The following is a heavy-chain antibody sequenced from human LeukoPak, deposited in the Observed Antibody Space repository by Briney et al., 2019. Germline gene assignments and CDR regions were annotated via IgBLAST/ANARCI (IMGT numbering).Heavy chain of an antibody. CDR1: GFTFSSYG. V-gene: IGHV3-30*03. J-gene: IGHJ3*02. Sequence: GGSLRLSCAASGFTFSSYGMHWVRQAPGKGLEWVAVISYYGDNKYYADSVKGRFTISRDNSKNTLYLQMNSLRAEDTAVYYCARGGCYLSAFDIWGQGTMVTVSS. D-gene: IGHD1-26*01. CDR3: ARGGCYLSAFDI. CDR2: ISYYGDNK.